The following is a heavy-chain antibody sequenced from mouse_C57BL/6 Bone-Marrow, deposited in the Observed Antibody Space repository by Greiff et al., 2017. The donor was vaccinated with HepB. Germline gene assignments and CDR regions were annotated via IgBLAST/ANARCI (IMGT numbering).Heavy chain of an antibody. Sequence: EVQLQQSGACLVQPLASPKDPSATPVISIRHSTTSSVRCTPKKRLEWVATISGGGGNTYSPDSVKGRVNISRDNSKNTLYLQMSSLRSEYTALYYYARLGHRYHNSFHNWG. J-gene: IGHJ2*01. V-gene: IGHV5-9*01. CDR3: ARLGHRYHNSFHN. CDR2: ISGGGGNT. CDR1: VISIRHST. D-gene: IGHD6-1*01.